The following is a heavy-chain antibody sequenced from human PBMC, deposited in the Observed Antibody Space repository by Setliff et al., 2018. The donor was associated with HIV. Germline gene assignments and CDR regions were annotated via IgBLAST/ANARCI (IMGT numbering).Heavy chain of an antibody. D-gene: IGHD4-17*01. CDR2: IYASGNT. CDR1: GGSINSANYY. V-gene: IGHV4-61*02. CDR3: VGIYADYSYYLDV. J-gene: IGHJ6*03. Sequence: SETLSLTCTVSGGSINSANYYWSWIRLPAGKGLEWVGRIYASGNTNYNPSLQSRVTILIDPSKNQFSLRLSSVTAADAAIYYCVGIYADYSYYLDVWGKGTTVTVSS.